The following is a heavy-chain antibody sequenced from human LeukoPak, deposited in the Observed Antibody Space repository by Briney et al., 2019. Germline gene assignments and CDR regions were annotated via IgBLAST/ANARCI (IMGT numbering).Heavy chain of an antibody. Sequence: PSETLSLTCTVSGGSISSYYWSWIRQPPGKGLEWIGYIYTSGSTNYNPSLKSRVTISVDTSKNQFSLKLSSVTAADTAVYYCARRRTGMDGSDAFDIWGQGTMDTVSS. D-gene: IGHD1-1*01. CDR3: ARRRTGMDGSDAFDI. CDR1: GGSISSYY. J-gene: IGHJ3*02. V-gene: IGHV4-4*09. CDR2: IYTSGST.